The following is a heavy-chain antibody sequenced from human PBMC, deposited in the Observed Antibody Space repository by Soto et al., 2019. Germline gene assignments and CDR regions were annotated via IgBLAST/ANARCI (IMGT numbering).Heavy chain of an antibody. CDR2: TRSNGEYT. CDR1: GFTFSNYA. J-gene: IGHJ6*02. CDR3: AKESMSVAVSASRVYGMDV. Sequence: DVQVVESGGGLVQREGSLRLSCAGSGFTFSNYAMTWVRQAPGKGLEWVSTTRSNGEYTYYADSVKGRFTVSRDNSQNALFLEMSSLRAEDTAVYYCAKESMSVAVSASRVYGMDVWGQGTTVTVSS. V-gene: IGHV3-23*04. D-gene: IGHD6-6*01.